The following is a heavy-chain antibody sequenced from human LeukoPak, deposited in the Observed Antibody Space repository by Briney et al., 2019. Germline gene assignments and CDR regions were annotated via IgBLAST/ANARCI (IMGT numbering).Heavy chain of an antibody. CDR2: IKRKTDGGAT. CDR1: GFTFSNAW. D-gene: IGHD4-11*01. J-gene: IGHJ4*02. V-gene: IGHV3-15*01. Sequence: GGSLRLSCAASGFTFSNAWMSWVRQAPGKGLEWVGRIKRKTDGGATDYAAPVKGRFTISRDDSKNTLYLQMNSLKTEDTAVYYCTTDGGKDDYSDYSLVYWGQGTLVTVSS. CDR3: TTDGGKDDYSDYSLVY.